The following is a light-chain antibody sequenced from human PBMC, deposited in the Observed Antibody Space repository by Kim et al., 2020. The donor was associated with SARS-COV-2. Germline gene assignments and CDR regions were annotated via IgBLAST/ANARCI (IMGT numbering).Light chain of an antibody. J-gene: IGLJ2*01. CDR1: NSDIGRYNY. CDR2: DVS. CDR3: SSYTGSNTLI. V-gene: IGLV2-8*01. Sequence: GQSVTISCTGTNSDIGRYNYVSWYQSPPGRAPNLLIYDVSRRPSGVPDRFSGSKSGNTASLTVSGLQAEDEADYYCSSYTGSNTLIFGGGTQLTVL.